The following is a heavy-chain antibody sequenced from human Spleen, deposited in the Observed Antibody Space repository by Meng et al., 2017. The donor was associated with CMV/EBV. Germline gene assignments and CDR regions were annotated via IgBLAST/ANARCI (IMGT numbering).Heavy chain of an antibody. CDR2: ISSSSSYI. CDR3: ARSDYYDSSAYPNYFDY. CDR1: GFTFSSYS. D-gene: IGHD3-22*01. Sequence: ETLSLTCAASGFTFSSYSMNWVRQAPGKGLEWVSSISSSSSYIYYADSVKGRFTISRDNAKNSLYLQMNSLRAEDTAVYYCARSDYYDSSAYPNYFDYWGQGALVTVSS. V-gene: IGHV3-21*01. J-gene: IGHJ4*02.